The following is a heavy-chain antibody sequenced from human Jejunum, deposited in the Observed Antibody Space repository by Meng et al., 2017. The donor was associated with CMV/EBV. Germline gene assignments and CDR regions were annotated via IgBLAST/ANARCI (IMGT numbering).Heavy chain of an antibody. CDR2: IYPGDSDT. V-gene: IGHV5-51*01. CDR1: GYNFNTYW. D-gene: IGHD1-26*01. CDR3: ARSDREAGASPLDS. Sequence: KASGYNFNTYWIGWVRQRPGKGLEWMGIIYPGDSDTRYSPSFQGQVTISADKSTSTAYLQWSSLKASDTAIYYCARSDREAGASPLDSWGQGTLVTVSS. J-gene: IGHJ4*02.